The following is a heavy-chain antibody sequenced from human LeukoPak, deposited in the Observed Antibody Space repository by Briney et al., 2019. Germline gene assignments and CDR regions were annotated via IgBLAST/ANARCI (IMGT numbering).Heavy chain of an antibody. V-gene: IGHV1-18*01. J-gene: IGHJ4*02. CDR3: ARDLWDCSGGSCLLGFDY. CDR2: ISAYNGNT. Sequence: ASVKVSCKASGYTFTSYGISWVRQAPGQGLEWMGWISAYNGNTNYAQKLQGRVTMTTDTSTSTAYMELRSLRSDDTAVYYCARDLWDCSGGSCLLGFDYWGQGTLVTVSS. CDR1: GYTFTSYG. D-gene: IGHD2-15*01.